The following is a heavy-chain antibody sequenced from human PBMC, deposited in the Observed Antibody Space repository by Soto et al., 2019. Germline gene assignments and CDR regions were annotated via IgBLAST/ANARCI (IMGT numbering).Heavy chain of an antibody. CDR3: AREAYSSGYHQYYFDY. CDR1: GFTFSDYY. V-gene: IGHV3-11*01. J-gene: IGHJ4*02. Sequence: LRLSCAASGFTFSDYYMSWIRQAPGKGLEWVSYISSSGSTIYYADSVKGRFTISRDNAKNSLYLQMNSLRAEDTAVYYCAREAYSSGYHQYYFDYWGQGTLVTVSS. D-gene: IGHD3-22*01. CDR2: ISSSGSTI.